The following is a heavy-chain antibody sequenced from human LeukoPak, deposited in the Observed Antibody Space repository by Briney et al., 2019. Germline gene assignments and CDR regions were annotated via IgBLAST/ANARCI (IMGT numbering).Heavy chain of an antibody. Sequence: PGGSLRLSCAASGFAFSSYAMHWVRQGPGKGLEWVALVSYDGGSKYYADSVKGRITISRDNSKNTLHPQMNSLRTEDTAVYYCARVKGGIAAAGNYFDYWGLGTLVTVSS. D-gene: IGHD6-13*01. V-gene: IGHV3-30-3*01. CDR2: VSYDGGSK. CDR3: ARVKGGIAAAGNYFDY. CDR1: GFAFSSYA. J-gene: IGHJ4*02.